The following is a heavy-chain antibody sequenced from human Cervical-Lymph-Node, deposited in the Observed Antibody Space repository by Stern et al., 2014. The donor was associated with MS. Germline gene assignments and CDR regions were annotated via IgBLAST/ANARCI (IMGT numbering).Heavy chain of an antibody. CDR2: INGDGTVS. V-gene: IGHV3-74*02. D-gene: IGHD1-1*01. CDR3: VSAYRAS. J-gene: IGHJ4*02. Sequence: VQLVQSGGGIVQPGGSLMISCVASGFNFRTYWMHWVRQGPGKGLEWVSRINGDGTVSTYADSVRGRFTISRNNANNTMSLQLDNLRVEDTAIYYCVSAYRASWGQGTLVTVST. CDR1: GFNFRTYW.